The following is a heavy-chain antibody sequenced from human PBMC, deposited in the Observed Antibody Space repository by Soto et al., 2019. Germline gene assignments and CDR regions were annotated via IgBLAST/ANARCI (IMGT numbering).Heavy chain of an antibody. V-gene: IGHV4-34*01. CDR1: VVSFDGFL. J-gene: IGHJ4*02. Sequence: QVHLQQWGAGLLEPSENLALTCAVSVVSFDGFLWTWIRQSPGKGLEWIGEISRAGGSNYNPSLNGRVTISLDTSKDQFPRRLRSVSAADTAVYYCARGLLWFADVDYWGQGTPVTVSS. CDR3: ARGLLWFADVDY. CDR2: ISRAGGS. D-gene: IGHD3-10*01.